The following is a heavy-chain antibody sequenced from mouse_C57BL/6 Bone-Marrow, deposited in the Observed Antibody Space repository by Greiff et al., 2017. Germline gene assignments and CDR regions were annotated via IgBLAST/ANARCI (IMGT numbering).Heavy chain of an antibody. Sequence: VQLQQSGAELVRPGASVKLSCTASGFNIKDDYMHWVKQRPEQGLEWIGWIDPENGDTEYASKFQGKATITAGTSSNTAYLQLSSLTSEDTAVYYCTTRGDGSRSFAYWGQGTLVTVSA. CDR1: GFNIKDDY. D-gene: IGHD1-1*01. V-gene: IGHV14-4*01. J-gene: IGHJ3*01. CDR2: IDPENGDT. CDR3: TTRGDGSRSFAY.